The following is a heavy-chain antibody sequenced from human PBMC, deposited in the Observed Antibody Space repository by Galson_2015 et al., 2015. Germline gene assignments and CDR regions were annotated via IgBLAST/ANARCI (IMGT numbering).Heavy chain of an antibody. V-gene: IGHV3-23*01. CDR2: ISGSGGST. D-gene: IGHD6-13*01. Sequence: SLRLSCAAPGFTFSSYGMSWVRQAPGKGLEWVSGISGSGGSTYHADSVKGRFTFSRDNSKNTLYLQMNSLRAEDTAVYYCAKAGVGAAGASSYYMDVWGKGTTVTVSS. CDR1: GFTFSSYG. J-gene: IGHJ6*03. CDR3: AKAGVGAAGASSYYMDV.